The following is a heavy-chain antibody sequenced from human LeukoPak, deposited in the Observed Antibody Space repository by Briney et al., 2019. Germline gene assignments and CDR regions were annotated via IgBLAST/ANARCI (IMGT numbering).Heavy chain of an antibody. CDR3: ARDGGVDGYNSYFDY. D-gene: IGHD5-24*01. J-gene: IGHJ4*02. CDR1: GFTFSSYS. CDR2: ISSRSSNL. Sequence: KPGGSLRLSCAASGFTFSSYSMNWVRQAPGKGLEWVSSISSRSSNLYYADSVKGRFAISRDNAKNSLYLQMNSLRAEDTALYYCARDGGVDGYNSYFDYWGQGTLVTASS. V-gene: IGHV3-21*01.